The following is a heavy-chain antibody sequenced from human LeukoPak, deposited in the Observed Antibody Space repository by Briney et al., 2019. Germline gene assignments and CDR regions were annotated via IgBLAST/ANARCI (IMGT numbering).Heavy chain of an antibody. Sequence: SETLSLTCTVSGGSISSYYWSWIRQPAGKGLEWIGRIYTSGSTNYNPSLKSRVTMSVDTSKNQFSPKLSSVTAADTAVYYCARNMVAATTTAFDYWGQGTLVTVSS. CDR2: IYTSGST. CDR3: ARNMVAATTTAFDY. D-gene: IGHD2-15*01. J-gene: IGHJ4*02. CDR1: GGSISSYY. V-gene: IGHV4-4*07.